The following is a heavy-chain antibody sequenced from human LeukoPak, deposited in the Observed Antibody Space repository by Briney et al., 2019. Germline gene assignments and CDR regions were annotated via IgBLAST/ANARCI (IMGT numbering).Heavy chain of an antibody. J-gene: IGHJ3*02. CDR3: AKSRDTFDT. CDR2: IYYSGTT. Sequence: SETLSLTCTVSGASIRSYYWSWIRQPPGKGLEWIGHIYYSGTTNYNPSLKSRVTISVDMSKNQFSLNLNSVTAADTAVYYCAKSRDTFDTWGQGTMVTVSS. V-gene: IGHV4-59*01. CDR1: GASIRSYY.